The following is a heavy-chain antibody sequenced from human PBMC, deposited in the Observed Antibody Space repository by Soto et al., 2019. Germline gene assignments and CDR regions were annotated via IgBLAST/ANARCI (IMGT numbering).Heavy chain of an antibody. J-gene: IGHJ4*02. CDR3: IRDLRSGDF. Sequence: EVQLVESGGGLVQPGGSLRLSCAASGFTFSRYWMHWVRQAPGKGLVWVSRIAGEGISTNYADSVKGRFTASRHNAKNTVYLEMSSLRAEDTAVYYCIRDLRSGDFWGQGTLVTVSS. CDR1: GFTFSRYW. D-gene: IGHD6-19*01. V-gene: IGHV3-74*01. CDR2: IAGEGIST.